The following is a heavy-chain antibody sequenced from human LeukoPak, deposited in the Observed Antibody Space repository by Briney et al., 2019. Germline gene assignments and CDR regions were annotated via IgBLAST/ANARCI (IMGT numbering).Heavy chain of an antibody. Sequence: GGCLRLSWEASGFTFSGYWMQSVRQAPGKGLVWVSRMSSDSTRSSHADSVKGRFTISRDNAKKMVYLQMNSLRVEDSAVYYCAAGPSSNGHQLPYWGQGTLVTVSS. J-gene: IGHJ4*02. CDR3: AAGPSSNGHQLPY. V-gene: IGHV3-74*01. D-gene: IGHD4-11*01. CDR1: GFTFSGYW. CDR2: MSSDSTRS.